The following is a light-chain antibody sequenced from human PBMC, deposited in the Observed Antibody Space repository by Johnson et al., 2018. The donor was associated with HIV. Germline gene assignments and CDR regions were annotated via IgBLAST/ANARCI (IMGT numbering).Light chain of an antibody. CDR2: DNN. V-gene: IGLV1-51*01. CDR3: VTWDSSLSAYV. CDR1: SSNIGNNY. J-gene: IGLJ1*01. Sequence: QSVLTQPPSVSAAPGQKVTISCSGSSSNIGNNYVSWYQQLPGTAPKLLIYDNNKRPSGIPDRFSGSKSGTSATLGITGLQTGDEAGYYCVTWDSSLSAYVFGTGTKSTVL.